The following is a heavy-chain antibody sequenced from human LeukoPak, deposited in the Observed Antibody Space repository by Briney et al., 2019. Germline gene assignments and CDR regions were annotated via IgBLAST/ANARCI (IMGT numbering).Heavy chain of an antibody. D-gene: IGHD3-22*01. V-gene: IGHV1-69*06. CDR1: VGTFINYA. CDR3: ARIDSSGYSNNRFDY. Sequence: SVTVSFKSSVGTFINYAISWVRQAPGQGRAWMGGIIPIFGTANYAQKFQGRVTITADKSTSTAYMELSSLRSEDTAVYYCARIDSSGYSNNRFDYWGQGTLVTVSS. J-gene: IGHJ4*02. CDR2: IIPIFGTA.